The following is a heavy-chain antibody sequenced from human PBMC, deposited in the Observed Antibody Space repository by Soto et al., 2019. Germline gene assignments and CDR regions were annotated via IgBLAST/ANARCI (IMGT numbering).Heavy chain of an antibody. V-gene: IGHV3-23*01. D-gene: IGHD2-21*02. CDR2: ISGSGGST. CDR1: GFTFSSYV. CDR3: AKDRVGAYCGGDCYGDFQH. Sequence: EVQLLESGGGLVQPGGSLRLSCAASGFTFSSYVMSWVRQAPGKGLEWVSAISGSGGSTYYADSVKGRFTISRDNSKKTLYLQMNSLRAEDTAVYYCAKDRVGAYCGGDCYGDFQHWGQGTLVTVSS. J-gene: IGHJ1*01.